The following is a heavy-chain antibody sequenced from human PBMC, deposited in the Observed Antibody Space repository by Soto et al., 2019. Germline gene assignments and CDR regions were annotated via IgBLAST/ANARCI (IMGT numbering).Heavy chain of an antibody. D-gene: IGHD3-3*01. Sequence: ASVKVSCKASGYTFTSYDINWVRQATGQGLEWMGWMNPNSGNTGYAQEFQGRVTMTRNTSISTAYMELSSLGSEDTAVYYCARGITIFGVVIVGYYYYGMDVWGQGTTVTVSS. V-gene: IGHV1-8*01. CDR1: GYTFTSYD. J-gene: IGHJ6*02. CDR2: MNPNSGNT. CDR3: ARGITIFGVVIVGYYYYGMDV.